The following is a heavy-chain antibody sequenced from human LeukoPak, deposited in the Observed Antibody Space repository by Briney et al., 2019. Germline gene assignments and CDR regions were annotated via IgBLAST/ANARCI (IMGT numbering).Heavy chain of an antibody. J-gene: IGHJ4*02. CDR2: IKQDGCDK. D-gene: IGHD3-10*01. Sequence: PGGSLRLSCAAPGFTFSSYWMNCVPQSPGKGLEGVANIKQDGCDKYYVDSVRGRFTISRDNTKNSLYLQVNSLRAEDTAVYYCARDFYASGSLDYWGQGTLVTVSS. V-gene: IGHV3-7*01. CDR3: ARDFYASGSLDY. CDR1: GFTFSSYW.